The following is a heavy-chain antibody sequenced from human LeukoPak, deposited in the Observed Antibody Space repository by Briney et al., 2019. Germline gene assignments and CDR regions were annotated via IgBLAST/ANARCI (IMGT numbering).Heavy chain of an antibody. CDR2: IWYDGSNK. D-gene: IGHD3-10*01. J-gene: IGHJ6*02. V-gene: IGHV3-33*01. CDR1: GFTFSSYG. Sequence: GRSLRLPCAASGFTFSSYGMHWVRQAPGKGLEWVAVIWYDGSNKYYADSVKGRFTISRDNSKNTLYLQMNSLRAEDTAVYYCARDLGTASGYYYGMDVWGQGTTVTVSS. CDR3: ARDLGTASGYYYGMDV.